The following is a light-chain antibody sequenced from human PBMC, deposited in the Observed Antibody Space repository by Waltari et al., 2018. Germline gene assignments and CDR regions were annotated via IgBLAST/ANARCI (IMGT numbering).Light chain of an antibody. Sequence: VMTQSPATLSVSQGERDTLSCRASQSISINMVWYQQRPGQAPRLIIYESSMRATDIPARFSGSGSGTEFTLTISSVQAEDAAVYYWQQFKDWPRTFVQGTKVEIK. J-gene: IGKJ1*01. V-gene: IGKV3-15*01. CDR2: ESS. CDR3: QQFKDWPRT. CDR1: QSISIN.